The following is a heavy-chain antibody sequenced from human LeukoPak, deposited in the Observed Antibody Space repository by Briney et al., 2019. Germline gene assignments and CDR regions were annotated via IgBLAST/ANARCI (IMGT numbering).Heavy chain of an antibody. CDR1: GFTSSSYW. Sequence: PGGSLRLSCAASGFTSSSYWIHWVRHAPGKGLVWVSRINSDGSATTYADSVKGRFTISRDNAKNTLYLQMNSLRAEDTAMYYCARGYSSSSGHGMDVWGQGTTVTVSS. J-gene: IGHJ6*02. CDR2: INSDGSAT. CDR3: ARGYSSSSGHGMDV. V-gene: IGHV3-74*01. D-gene: IGHD6-6*01.